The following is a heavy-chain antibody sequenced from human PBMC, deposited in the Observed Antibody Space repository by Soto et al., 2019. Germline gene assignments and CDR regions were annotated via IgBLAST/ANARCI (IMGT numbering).Heavy chain of an antibody. CDR1: GYTFTSYA. CDR2: INAGNGNT. D-gene: IGHD3-22*01. V-gene: IGHV1-3*01. Sequence: ASVKVSCKASGYTFTSYAMHWVRQAPGQRLEWMGWINAGNGNTKYSQKFQGRVTITRDTSASTAYMELSSLRSEDTAVYYCARATFYYDPYYFDYWGQGTLVTVSS. J-gene: IGHJ4*02. CDR3: ARATFYYDPYYFDY.